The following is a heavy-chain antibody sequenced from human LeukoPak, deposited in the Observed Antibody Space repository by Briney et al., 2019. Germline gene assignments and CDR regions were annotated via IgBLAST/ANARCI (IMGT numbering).Heavy chain of an antibody. CDR2: ISSSGSTI. CDR1: GFTFSSYE. CDR3: ARASGWLQFS. V-gene: IGHV3-48*03. J-gene: IGHJ4*02. D-gene: IGHD5-24*01. Sequence: PGGSLRLSCAASGFTFSSYEMNWVRQAPGKGLEWVSYISSSGSTIYYADSVKGRFTISRDNGKNSLYLQMNSLRAEDTAVYYCARASGWLQFSWGQGTLVTVSS.